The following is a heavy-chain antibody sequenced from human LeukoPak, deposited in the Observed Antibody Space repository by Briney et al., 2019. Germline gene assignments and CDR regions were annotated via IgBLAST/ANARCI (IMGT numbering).Heavy chain of an antibody. J-gene: IGHJ3*02. V-gene: IGHV4-34*01. Sequence: SETLSLTCAVYGGSFSGFSGYYWNWIRQPPGKGLEWIGEINHRGSTNYNPSLKSRVTISFDTSESQVSLHVSSVTAADTAIYYCARGPNTVGNYRAFDIWGQGTMVTVSS. CDR3: ARGPNTVGNYRAFDI. CDR1: GGSFSGFSGYY. D-gene: IGHD4-11*01. CDR2: INHRGST.